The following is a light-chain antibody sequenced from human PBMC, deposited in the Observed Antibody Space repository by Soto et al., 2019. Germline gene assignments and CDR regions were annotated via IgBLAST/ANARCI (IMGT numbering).Light chain of an antibody. J-gene: IGKJ1*01. Sequence: EIVLPHAPCTLSLSPCESAPLSFSASQSVPANFVAWYQQNPGQAPRLLIHGASTRATDIPDRFSGSGSGTDFTLTISRLEPEDFAVYHCQQYGSPPKTFGQGTKVDNK. CDR2: GAS. V-gene: IGKV3-20*01. CDR3: QQYGSPPKT. CDR1: QSVPANF.